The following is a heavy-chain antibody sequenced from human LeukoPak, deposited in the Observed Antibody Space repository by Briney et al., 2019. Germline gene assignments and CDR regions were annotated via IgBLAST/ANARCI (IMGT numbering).Heavy chain of an antibody. CDR1: GFTFSSYA. D-gene: IGHD6-19*01. Sequence: PGGSLRLSCAASGFTFSSYAMSWVRQAPGKGLVWVSRINTDGSNTNYADSVEGRFTISRDNAKNTLYLQMNSLRAEDSAVYYCARPEWLGPPHFDYWGQGTLVTVSS. CDR2: INTDGSNT. V-gene: IGHV3-74*01. J-gene: IGHJ4*02. CDR3: ARPEWLGPPHFDY.